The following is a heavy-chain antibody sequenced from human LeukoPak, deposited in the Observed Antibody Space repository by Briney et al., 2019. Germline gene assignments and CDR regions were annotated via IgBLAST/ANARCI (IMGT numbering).Heavy chain of an antibody. J-gene: IGHJ4*02. V-gene: IGHV1-2*02. CDR2: INPNSGGT. D-gene: IGHD3-22*01. Sequence: ASVKVSCKASGYTFTGYYMHWVRLAPGQGLEWMGWINPNSGGTNYAQKFQGRVTMTRDTSISTAYMELSRLRSDDTAVYYCAREDYDSSGYSDYWGQGTLVTVSS. CDR3: AREDYDSSGYSDY. CDR1: GYTFTGYY.